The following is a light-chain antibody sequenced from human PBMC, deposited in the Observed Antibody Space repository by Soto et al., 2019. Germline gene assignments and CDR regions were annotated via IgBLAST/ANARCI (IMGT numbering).Light chain of an antibody. Sequence: QPVLTQSPSASASLGASVKLTCTLSSGHSNYAIAWHQQQPEKGPRYLMNLNSDGSHTKGDGIPDRFSGSSSGAERNLTISSLQSEDEADYYCQTWATGIRVFGGGTKLTVL. CDR2: LNSDGSH. CDR3: QTWATGIRV. J-gene: IGLJ3*02. CDR1: SGHSNYA. V-gene: IGLV4-69*01.